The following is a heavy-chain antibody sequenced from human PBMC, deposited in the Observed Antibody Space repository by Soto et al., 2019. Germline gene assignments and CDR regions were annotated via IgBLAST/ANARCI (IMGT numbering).Heavy chain of an antibody. CDR2: INSGNGNT. CDR3: ARGLTIFGVVIGY. Sequence: ASGKVSCKTSGYTFTNYVVDWVRQAPGQGLEWMGWINSGNGNTKYSEKFQGRVTITRDTSASTAYMELNSLTSEDTAVYYCARGLTIFGVVIGYWGQGTLVTVSS. V-gene: IGHV1-3*01. J-gene: IGHJ4*02. CDR1: GYTFTNYV. D-gene: IGHD3-3*01.